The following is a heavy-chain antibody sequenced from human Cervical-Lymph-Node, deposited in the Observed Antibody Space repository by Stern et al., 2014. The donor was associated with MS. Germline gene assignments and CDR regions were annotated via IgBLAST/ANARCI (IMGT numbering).Heavy chain of an antibody. CDR1: GFTFGDYG. Sequence: EVHLVESGGDVVRPGGSLRLSCVASGFTFGDYGMGWVRPAPGKGLEWGSGVNWNGAPNGYTGSLKWRFTVYSDNAKNSLYLQMHSLRAEDTAFYYCARRAAAVTYWYFDLWGRGTLVTVSS. CDR2: VNWNGAPN. J-gene: IGHJ2*01. V-gene: IGHV3-20*04. D-gene: IGHD6-13*01. CDR3: ARRAAAVTYWYFDL.